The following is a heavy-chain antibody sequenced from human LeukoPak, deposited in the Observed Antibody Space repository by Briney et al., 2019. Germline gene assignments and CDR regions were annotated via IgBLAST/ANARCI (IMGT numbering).Heavy chain of an antibody. V-gene: IGHV3-23*01. D-gene: IGHD2/OR15-2a*01. Sequence: GGSLRLPCAASGFSLNDYAMSWVRQAPGKGLEWVSVISGSGGRTSYADSVKGRFTISRDNSKNTLYLQMNSLRAEDTALYYCAKDRLSSPTAPRFDPWGQGTQVTVSS. J-gene: IGHJ5*02. CDR2: ISGSGGRT. CDR1: GFSLNDYA. CDR3: AKDRLSSPTAPRFDP.